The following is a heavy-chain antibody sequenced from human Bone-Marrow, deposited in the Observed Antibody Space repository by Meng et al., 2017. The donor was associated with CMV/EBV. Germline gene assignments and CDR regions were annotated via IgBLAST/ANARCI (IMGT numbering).Heavy chain of an antibody. Sequence: GESLKISCAASGFTFSSYWMSWVRQAPGKGLEWVANIKQDGSEKYYVDSVKGRFTISRDNAKNSLYLQMNSLRAEDTAVYYCARKRITIFGVVRGFDYWGHGTLVTVSS. CDR1: GFTFSSYW. J-gene: IGHJ4*01. D-gene: IGHD3-3*01. CDR3: ARKRITIFGVVRGFDY. CDR2: IKQDGSEK. V-gene: IGHV3-7*01.